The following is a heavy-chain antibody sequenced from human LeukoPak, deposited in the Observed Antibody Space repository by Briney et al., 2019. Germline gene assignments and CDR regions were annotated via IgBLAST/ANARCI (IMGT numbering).Heavy chain of an antibody. D-gene: IGHD3-22*01. CDR1: GFTFSSYG. Sequence: PGGSLRLSCAASGFTFSSYGMHWVRQAPGKGLEWVAVISYDGSSKYYADSVKGRFTISRDNSKNTLYLQMNSLRAEDTAVYYCAKDLRSYYDSSGCDYWGQGTLVTVSS. CDR2: ISYDGSSK. J-gene: IGHJ4*02. CDR3: AKDLRSYYDSSGCDY. V-gene: IGHV3-30*18.